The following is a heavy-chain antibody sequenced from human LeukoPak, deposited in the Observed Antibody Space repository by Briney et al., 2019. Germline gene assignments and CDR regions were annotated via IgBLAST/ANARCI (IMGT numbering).Heavy chain of an antibody. J-gene: IGHJ4*02. CDR1: GFTFSTYW. Sequence: PGGSLRLSCAASGFTFSTYWMSWVRQAPGKGLEWVSRINRDGSTTKYADSVKGRFTVSRDNAKNTLNLQMNSLRAEDTAVYYCARDKKSGESSEIDYWGQGTLVTVSS. V-gene: IGHV3-74*03. CDR3: ARDKKSGESSEIDY. D-gene: IGHD3-10*01. CDR2: INRDGSTT.